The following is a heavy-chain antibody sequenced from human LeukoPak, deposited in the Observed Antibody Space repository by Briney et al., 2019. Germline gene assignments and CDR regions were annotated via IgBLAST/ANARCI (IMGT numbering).Heavy chain of an antibody. CDR2: INTNTGNP. CDR1: GYTFTSYA. J-gene: IGHJ6*02. V-gene: IGHV7-4-1*02. D-gene: IGHD4-17*01. Sequence: ASVKVSCKASGYTFTSYAMNWVRQAPGQGLEWMGWINTNTGNPTYAQGFTGRFVFSLDTSVSTAYLQISSLKAEDTAVYYCARAAGYGDYEPRGWYYYGMDVWGQGTTVTVSS. CDR3: ARAAGYGDYEPRGWYYYGMDV.